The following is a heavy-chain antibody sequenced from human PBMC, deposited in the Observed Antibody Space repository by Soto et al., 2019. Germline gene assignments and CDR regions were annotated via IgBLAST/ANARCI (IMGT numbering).Heavy chain of an antibody. CDR1: GISFTTAW. D-gene: IGHD3-22*01. CDR3: ATQQFFDASGFSFDQ. Sequence: GGSLRLSCVGSGISFTTAWMNWVRQAPGKGLEWVGRIKSKTDGETVDYAAPVRGGFIISRDDSKNTVYLSVSGLKTEDTAIYYCATQQFFDASGFSFDQWGQGNLVTVSS. V-gene: IGHV3-15*01. CDR2: IKSKTDGETV. J-gene: IGHJ4*02.